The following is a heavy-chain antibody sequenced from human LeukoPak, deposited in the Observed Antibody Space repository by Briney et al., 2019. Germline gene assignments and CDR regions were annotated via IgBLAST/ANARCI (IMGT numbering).Heavy chain of an antibody. V-gene: IGHV4-59*01. CDR3: ACGEEYIGGIFDY. CDR1: GASISTYY. Sequence: SETLSLTCTVSGASISTYYWSWIRQPPGKGLEWIGYIYYSGSTNYNPSLKSRVTISVDTSKNQFSLELTSVTAADTAMYYCACGEEYIGGIFDYWGQGTLVTVSS. CDR2: IYYSGST. D-gene: IGHD6-6*01. J-gene: IGHJ4*02.